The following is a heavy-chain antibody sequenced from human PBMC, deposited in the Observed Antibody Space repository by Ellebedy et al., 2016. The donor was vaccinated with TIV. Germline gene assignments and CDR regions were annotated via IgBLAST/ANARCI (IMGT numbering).Heavy chain of an antibody. CDR1: GYTFTTYG. J-gene: IGHJ6*02. Sequence: ASVKVSCKASGYTFTTYGISWVRQAAGQGLEWMGGIIPIFGTANYAQKFQGRVTITADESTSTAYMELSSLRSEDTAVYYCARGGVVKYYYYGMDVWGQGTTVTVSS. CDR3: ARGGVVKYYYYGMDV. CDR2: IIPIFGTA. D-gene: IGHD3-3*01. V-gene: IGHV1-69*13.